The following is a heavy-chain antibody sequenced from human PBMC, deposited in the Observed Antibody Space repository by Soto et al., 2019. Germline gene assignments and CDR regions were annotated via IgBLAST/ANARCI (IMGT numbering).Heavy chain of an antibody. CDR1: GFTFGDYA. D-gene: IGHD1-26*01. CDR2: IRSKAYGGTT. J-gene: IGHJ4*02. Sequence: GGSLRLSCTASGFTFGDYAMSWFRQAPGKGLEWVGFIRSKAYGGTTEYAASVKGRFTISRDDSKSIAYLQMNSLKTEDTAVYYCTSHPVGEPSFDYWGQGTLVTVSS. V-gene: IGHV3-49*03. CDR3: TSHPVGEPSFDY.